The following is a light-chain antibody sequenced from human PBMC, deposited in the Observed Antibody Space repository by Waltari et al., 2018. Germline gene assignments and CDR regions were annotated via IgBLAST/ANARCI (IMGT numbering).Light chain of an antibody. Sequence: EVILTQSPAALSLSPGDRATLSCWASESVGTRIAWYQQTPGQAPKIIIHDASYSTPGTPDRFSAGGSGTDFTLTIASLEPDDFAISFCQQCGHWPPYTFGQGTKLDLK. CDR2: DAS. CDR1: ESVGTR. J-gene: IGKJ2*01. V-gene: IGKV3-11*01. CDR3: QQCGHWPPYT.